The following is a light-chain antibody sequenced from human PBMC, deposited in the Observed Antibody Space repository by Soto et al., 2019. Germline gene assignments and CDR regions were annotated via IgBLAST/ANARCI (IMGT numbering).Light chain of an antibody. CDR3: QEYNSAPPLT. J-gene: IGKJ4*01. Sequence: DIQMTQSPSSLSASVGNRVTITCRASQGISNYLAWYQQKPGKVPKLLIYAASTLQSGVPSRFSGSGSGTDFTLTISSLQPEDVATYYCQEYNSAPPLTFGGGTKVEIK. V-gene: IGKV1-27*01. CDR1: QGISNY. CDR2: AAS.